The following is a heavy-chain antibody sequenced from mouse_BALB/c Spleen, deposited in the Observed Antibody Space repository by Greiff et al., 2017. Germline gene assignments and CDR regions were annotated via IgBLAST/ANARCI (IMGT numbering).Heavy chain of an antibody. J-gene: IGHJ4*01. CDR2: IDPANGNT. Sequence: VQLQQSGAELVKPGASVKLSCTASGFNIKDTYMHWVKQRPEQGLEWIGRIDPANGNTKYDPKFQGKATITSDTSSNTAYLQLSSLTSEDTAVYYCARAGRSYAMDYWGQGTSVTVSS. CDR1: GFNIKDTY. CDR3: ARAGRSYAMDY. V-gene: IGHV14-3*02.